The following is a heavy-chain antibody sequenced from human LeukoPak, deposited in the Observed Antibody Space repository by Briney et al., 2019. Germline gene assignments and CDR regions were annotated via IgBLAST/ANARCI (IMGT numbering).Heavy chain of an antibody. CDR3: ARDWFGDIGGAFDI. CDR1: GFTFSSYS. CDR2: ISSSKSTI. J-gene: IGHJ3*02. Sequence: GGSLRLSCAASGFTFSSYSMNWVRQAPGKGLECVSYISSSKSTIYYADSVKGRFTISRDNAKSSPYLQLNSLRDEDTAVYYCARDWFGDIGGAFDIWGQGTMVTVSS. V-gene: IGHV3-48*02. D-gene: IGHD3-10*01.